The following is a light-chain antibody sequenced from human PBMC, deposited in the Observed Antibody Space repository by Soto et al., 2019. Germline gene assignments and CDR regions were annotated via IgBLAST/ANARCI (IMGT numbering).Light chain of an antibody. J-gene: IGKJ1*01. CDR3: QQYKNWT. V-gene: IGKV3-15*01. CDR2: GAS. Sequence: EIVVTQSPATLSVSPGERATLSCRASQSVSSSLAWYQQKPGQAPRLLMYGASTRATGTPARFSGSGSGTEFTLTISSLQSEDFAVYYCQQYKNWTFGQGTKVDIK. CDR1: QSVSSS.